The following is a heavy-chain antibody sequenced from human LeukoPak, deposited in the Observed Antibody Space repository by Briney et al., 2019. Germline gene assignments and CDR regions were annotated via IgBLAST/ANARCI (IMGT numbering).Heavy chain of an antibody. J-gene: IGHJ6*02. CDR1: GYSFTSYW. D-gene: IGHD3-10*01. CDR2: IYPGDSDT. Sequence: GESLKISCKGSGYSFTSYWVGWVRQMPGKGLEWMGIIYPGDSDTRYSPSFQGQVTISADKSISTAYLQWSSLKASDTAMYYCATSGLPKDYYYGMDVWGQGTTVTVSS. CDR3: ATSGLPKDYYYGMDV. V-gene: IGHV5-51*01.